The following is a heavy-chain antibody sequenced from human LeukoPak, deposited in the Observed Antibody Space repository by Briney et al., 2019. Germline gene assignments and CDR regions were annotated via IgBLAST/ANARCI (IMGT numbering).Heavy chain of an antibody. CDR1: GFTFSSYA. D-gene: IGHD3-16*01. J-gene: IGHJ4*02. Sequence: GGSLRLSCAASGFTFSSYAMSWVRQAPGKGLEWVSAISGSGGSTYYADSVKGRFTISRDDSKNTLYLQMNSLRGEDTAVCFCAKAQGGTNGLLDNWGQGTLVTVSS. V-gene: IGHV3-23*01. CDR2: ISGSGGST. CDR3: AKAQGGTNGLLDN.